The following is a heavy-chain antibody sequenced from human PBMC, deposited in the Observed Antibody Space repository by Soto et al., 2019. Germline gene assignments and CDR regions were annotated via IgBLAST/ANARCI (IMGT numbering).Heavy chain of an antibody. D-gene: IGHD6-13*01. Sequence: QVQLVQSGAEVKKPGASVKVSCKASGYTFTSYGISWVRQAPGQGLEWMGWISAYNGNTNYAQKLQGRVTMTTDTSTSTAYRELRSLRSDDTAVYYCARYTFRVGSRWYAEFDYWGQGALVTVSS. CDR3: ARYTFRVGSRWYAEFDY. CDR2: ISAYNGNT. V-gene: IGHV1-18*01. CDR1: GYTFTSYG. J-gene: IGHJ4*02.